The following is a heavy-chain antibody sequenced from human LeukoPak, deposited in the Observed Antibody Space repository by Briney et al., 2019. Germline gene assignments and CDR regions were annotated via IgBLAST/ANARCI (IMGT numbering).Heavy chain of an antibody. D-gene: IGHD3-3*01. J-gene: IGHJ6*02. CDR2: IIPILGIA. Sequence: SVKVSCKASGGTFSSYAISWVRQAPGQGLEWMGRIIPILGIANYAQKFQGRVTITADKSTSTAYMELSSLRSEDTAVYYCARVLEWLSTRYYGMDVWGRGTTVTVSS. CDR3: ARVLEWLSTRYYGMDV. CDR1: GGTFSSYA. V-gene: IGHV1-69*04.